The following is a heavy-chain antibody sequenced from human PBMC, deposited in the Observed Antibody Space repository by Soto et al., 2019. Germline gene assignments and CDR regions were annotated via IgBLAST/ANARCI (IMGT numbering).Heavy chain of an antibody. Sequence: SETLSLTCAVSGDSMSNGNWWSWVRQPPGKGLEWIGDIYHSGSTSYNASLKSRVTISVDKPKNQFSLRLNSVTAADTAVYYCARHIKGSGSFYLNVVDFWGRGTLVTVSS. CDR1: GDSMSNGNW. D-gene: IGHD3-10*01. CDR3: ARHIKGSGSFYLNVVDF. CDR2: IYHSGST. V-gene: IGHV4-4*02. J-gene: IGHJ4*02.